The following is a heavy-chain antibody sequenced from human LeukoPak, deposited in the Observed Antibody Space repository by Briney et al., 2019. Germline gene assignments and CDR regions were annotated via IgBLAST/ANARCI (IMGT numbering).Heavy chain of an antibody. CDR2: IRSKAYGGTT. V-gene: IGHV3-49*04. J-gene: IGHJ4*02. CDR1: GFTFGDYA. D-gene: IGHD1-26*01. Sequence: GGSLRLSCTASGFTFGDYAMSWVRQAPGKGLEWVGFIRSKAYGGTTEYAASVKGRFTVSRDDSKNTLYLQMNSLKTEDTAVYYCTTDGVGVEGATYDNWGQGTLVSVSS. CDR3: TTDGVGVEGATYDN.